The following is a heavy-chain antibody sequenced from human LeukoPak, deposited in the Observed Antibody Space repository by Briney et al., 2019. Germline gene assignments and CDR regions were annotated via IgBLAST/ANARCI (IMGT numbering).Heavy chain of an antibody. J-gene: IGHJ4*02. CDR3: ARGRGQWLAKGFDY. Sequence: GGSLRLSCAASGFTFDDYAMHWVRQAPGKGLEWVAVISYDGSEKYYADSVKGRFTISRDNSKNTLYLQMNSLRAEDTAVYYCARGRGQWLAKGFDYWGQGTLVTVSS. D-gene: IGHD6-19*01. CDR1: GFTFDDYA. V-gene: IGHV3-30*04. CDR2: ISYDGSEK.